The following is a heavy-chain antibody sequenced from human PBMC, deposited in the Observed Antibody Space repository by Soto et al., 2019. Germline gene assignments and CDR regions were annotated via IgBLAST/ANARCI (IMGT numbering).Heavy chain of an antibody. V-gene: IGHV1-69*06. CDR3: ARDGIMASPSHTYFDY. J-gene: IGHJ4*02. CDR2: FIPIFGTS. D-gene: IGHD3-16*01. Sequence: QVQLVQSGAEVKKPGSSVKVSCKASGGTFSSHGINWVRQAPGQGLEWMGGFIPIFGTSNYAQKFQGRVTITADKSTSTAYMELTSLRSEDSAVYYCARDGIMASPSHTYFDYWGQGTLVTVSS. CDR1: GGTFSSHG.